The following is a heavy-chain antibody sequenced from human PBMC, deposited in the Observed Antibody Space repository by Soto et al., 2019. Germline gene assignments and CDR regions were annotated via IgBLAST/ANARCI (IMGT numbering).Heavy chain of an antibody. CDR3: KSKAVGGNYYILDF. D-gene: IGHD2-15*01. Sequence: QVQVVQSGAAVKQPGSSVNVSCKVSGDSFSSYAISWVRQAPGQGLEWMAVIIPILTTAKYAQKFQDRVTITADESTTTAYMEMYRLTSEATAFYYCKSKAVGGNYYILDFWGQGTLVTVSS. CDR1: GDSFSSYA. V-gene: IGHV1-69*01. J-gene: IGHJ4*02. CDR2: IIPILTTA.